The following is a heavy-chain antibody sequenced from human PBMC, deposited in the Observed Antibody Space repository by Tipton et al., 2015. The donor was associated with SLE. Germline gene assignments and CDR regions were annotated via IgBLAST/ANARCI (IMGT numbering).Heavy chain of an antibody. CDR1: GFTVSSNY. D-gene: IGHD3-3*01. V-gene: IGHV3-48*04. Sequence: SLRLSCAASGFTVSSNYMSWVRQAPGKGLEWVSGISWNSGSIGYADSVKGRFTISRDNAKNSLYLQMNSLRAEDTAVYYCARDGPPYDFWSDDAFDIWGQGTMVTVSS. CDR2: ISWNSGSI. CDR3: ARDGPPYDFWSDDAFDI. J-gene: IGHJ3*02.